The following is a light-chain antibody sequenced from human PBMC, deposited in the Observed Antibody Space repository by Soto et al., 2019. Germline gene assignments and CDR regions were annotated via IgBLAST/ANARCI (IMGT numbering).Light chain of an antibody. CDR1: QSISNF. Sequence: DIQMTQSPSSLSASVGDRVTITCRASQSISNFLTWYQQKPGKAPNLLIYGASSLQSGVPSRFSGSGAGTAFTLTITSLQPEDFATYYCQQRYNTPPYTFGQGTRLEIK. CDR3: QQRYNTPPYT. V-gene: IGKV1-39*01. CDR2: GAS. J-gene: IGKJ2*01.